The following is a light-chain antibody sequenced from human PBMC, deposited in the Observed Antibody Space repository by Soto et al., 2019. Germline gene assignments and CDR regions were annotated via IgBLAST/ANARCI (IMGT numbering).Light chain of an antibody. CDR2: AAS. V-gene: IGKV1-39*01. Sequence: DIQMTQSPPSLSASVGDRVTITCRASQSISSYLNWYQQKPGKAPKLLIYAASSLQCGVPSRFSGSGYGTDFTLTISSLQAEDFATYYCQQSSSAPRTFGQGTRVEIK. J-gene: IGKJ1*01. CDR3: QQSSSAPRT. CDR1: QSISSY.